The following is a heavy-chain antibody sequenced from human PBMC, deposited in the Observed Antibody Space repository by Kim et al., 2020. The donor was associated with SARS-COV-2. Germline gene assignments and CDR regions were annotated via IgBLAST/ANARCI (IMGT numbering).Heavy chain of an antibody. V-gene: IGHV4-34*01. CDR2: INHSGST. Sequence: SETLSLTCAVYGGSFSGYYWSWIRQPPGKGLEWIGEINHSGSTNYNPSLKSRVTISVDTSKNQFSLKLSSVTAADTAVYYCASLIVPRYYYYYYGMDVWGQGTTVTVSS. CDR3: ASLIVPRYYYYYYGMDV. CDR1: GGSFSGYY. J-gene: IGHJ6*02. D-gene: IGHD2-2*01.